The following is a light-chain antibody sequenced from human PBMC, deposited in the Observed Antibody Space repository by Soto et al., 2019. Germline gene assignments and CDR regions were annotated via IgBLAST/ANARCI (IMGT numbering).Light chain of an antibody. CDR1: QAMSTY. CDR3: QQLNGYQLA. J-gene: IGKJ4*01. V-gene: IGKV1-9*01. CDR2: SAS. Sequence: DIQLTQSPSFLSAFVGDTVTITCRASQAMSTYLAWYQQKPGKVPKLLIRSASTLQSGVPPRFSGSGAGTEFTLTISTLQPHDSGIYYCQQLNGYQLAFGGGTNVEIK.